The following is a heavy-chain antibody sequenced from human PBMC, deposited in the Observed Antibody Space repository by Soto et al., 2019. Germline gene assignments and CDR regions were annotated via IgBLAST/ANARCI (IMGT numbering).Heavy chain of an antibody. J-gene: IGHJ3*01. CDR1: GFSLRSDGVG. V-gene: IGHV2-5*01. CDR3: ARRVGLDSTGLYVDAFDV. Sequence: QITLKESGVTLVKPAQTLTLTCTFSGFSLRSDGVGVGWLRQPPGKPLEWLALIYWNDDERYSPSLRTRVTITKDTSKNQVVLMMTDMDPEDTATYYCARRVGLDSTGLYVDAFDVWGRGAMVTVSS. D-gene: IGHD3-22*01. CDR2: IYWNDDE.